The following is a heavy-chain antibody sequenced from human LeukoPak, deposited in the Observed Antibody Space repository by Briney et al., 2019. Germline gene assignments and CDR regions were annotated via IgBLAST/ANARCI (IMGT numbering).Heavy chain of an antibody. J-gene: IGHJ4*02. CDR2: IRGGGTSE. V-gene: IGHV3-23*01. CDR3: ARDTEGRFDY. CDR1: GFTFSAYA. Sequence: GGSLRLSCTASGFTFSAYAMMWVRQAPGKGPEWVSAIRGGGTSEFYADSVKGRFRISRDNAKNSLYLQMNSLRAEDTAVYYCARDTEGRFDYWGQGTLVTVSS.